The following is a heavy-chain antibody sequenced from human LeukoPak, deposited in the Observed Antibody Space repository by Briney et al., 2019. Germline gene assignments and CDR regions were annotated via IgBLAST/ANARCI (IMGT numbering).Heavy chain of an antibody. CDR2: IYYSGST. D-gene: IGHD6-13*01. Sequence: SETLSLTCAVSGGSISSGGYSWSWIRQPPGKGLEWIGYIYYSGSTNYNPSLKSRVTISVDTSKNQFSLKLSSVTAADTAVYYCAGAAAGNSFDYWGQGTLVTVSS. V-gene: IGHV4-61*08. CDR1: GGSISSGGYS. J-gene: IGHJ4*02. CDR3: AGAAAGNSFDY.